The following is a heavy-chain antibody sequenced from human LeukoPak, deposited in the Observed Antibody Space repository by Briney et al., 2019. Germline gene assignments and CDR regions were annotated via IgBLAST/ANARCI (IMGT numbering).Heavy chain of an antibody. CDR2: IGHSGDT. CDR3: ARGHLRTGTREFDS. D-gene: IGHD1-7*01. J-gene: IGHJ4*02. Sequence: SEALSLTCAVYGGSFSGYYWSWIRQPPGKGLEWIGEIGHSGDTKYNASLKSRVSLSVDTSKNKISLKMNFVTAADTALYYCARGHLRTGTREFDSWGQGTLVIVSS. V-gene: IGHV4-34*01. CDR1: GGSFSGYY.